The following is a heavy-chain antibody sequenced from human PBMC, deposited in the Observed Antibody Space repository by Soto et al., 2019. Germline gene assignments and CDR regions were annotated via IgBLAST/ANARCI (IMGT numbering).Heavy chain of an antibody. J-gene: IGHJ6*01. CDR3: AMVDNYVTPTPQDV. D-gene: IGHD3-16*01. CDR1: GYIFVNYG. CDR2: ISPYSGNT. V-gene: IGHV1-18*01. Sequence: QVQLVQSGAEVRKPGSSVKVSCKASGYIFVNYGIAWVRQAPGQGLEWLGCISPYSGNTHYSSKVQGVLTMTTDTSTSTAYLDLGSLTSEDTAVYYCAMVDNYVTPTPQDVWGQGTTVTVSS.